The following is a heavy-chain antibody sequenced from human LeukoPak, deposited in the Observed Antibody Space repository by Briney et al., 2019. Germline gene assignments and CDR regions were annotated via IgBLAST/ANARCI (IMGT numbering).Heavy chain of an antibody. CDR1: GGSISSGSYY. V-gene: IGHV4-61*02. Sequence: PSQTLSLTCTVSGGSISSGSYYWSWIRQPAGKGLEWIGRIYTSGSTNYNPSLKSRVTISVDTSKNQFSLKLSSVTAADTAVYYCARVGSGYEFDYWGQGTLVTVSS. CDR2: IYTSGST. CDR3: ARVGSGYEFDY. J-gene: IGHJ4*02. D-gene: IGHD3-22*01.